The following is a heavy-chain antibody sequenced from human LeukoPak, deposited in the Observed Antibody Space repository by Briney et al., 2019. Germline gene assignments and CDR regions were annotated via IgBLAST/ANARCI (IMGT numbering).Heavy chain of an antibody. D-gene: IGHD3-10*01. CDR1: GYTLTQLS. CDR3: AKGPILLWSSDAFDL. CDR2: FDVEDGEI. J-gene: IGHJ3*01. Sequence: ASVKVSCKVSGYTLTQLSVHWVRQAPGKGLEWMGGFDVEDGEIIYAQKFQGRVTMTEDTSTDTAYMELSSLRSEDTAVYYCAKGPILLWSSDAFDLWGQGTTVTVSS. V-gene: IGHV1-24*01.